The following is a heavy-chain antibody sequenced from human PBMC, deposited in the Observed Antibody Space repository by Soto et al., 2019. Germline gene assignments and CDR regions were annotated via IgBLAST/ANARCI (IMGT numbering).Heavy chain of an antibody. Sequence: GSLRLSCAASGFNFRNFPISWVRQPPGKGLEWVSSISGNGVNTTYADSVKARFTISRDNSKKMLYLQMNSLRAEDTAVYYCARHYGDYRGNFDYWGQGTLVTVS. D-gene: IGHD4-17*01. CDR1: GFNFRNFP. CDR3: ARHYGDYRGNFDY. J-gene: IGHJ4*02. V-gene: IGHV3-23*01. CDR2: ISGNGVNT.